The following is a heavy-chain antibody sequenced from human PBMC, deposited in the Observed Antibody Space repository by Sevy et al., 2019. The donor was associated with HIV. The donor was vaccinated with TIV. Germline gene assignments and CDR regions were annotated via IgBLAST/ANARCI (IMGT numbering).Heavy chain of an antibody. Sequence: GGSLRLSCAASGFTFSSYWMSWVRQAPGKGLEWVANINQDGSENYYVDSVKGRFTISRDKAKNSLYLQMNSLRAEDTAVYYCASDIGSNLYPTTLFDYWGQGTLVTVSS. CDR2: INQDGSEN. V-gene: IGHV3-7*01. CDR3: ASDIGSNLYPTTLFDY. CDR1: GFTFSSYW. D-gene: IGHD3-16*02. J-gene: IGHJ4*02.